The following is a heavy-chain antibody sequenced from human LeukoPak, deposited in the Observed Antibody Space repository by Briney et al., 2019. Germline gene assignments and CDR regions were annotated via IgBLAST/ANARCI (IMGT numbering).Heavy chain of an antibody. J-gene: IGHJ4*02. D-gene: IGHD5-18*01. CDR3: ARDGGYSYGFDY. V-gene: IGHV4-38-2*02. CDR2: IYHTGAT. Sequence: PSETLSLTCTVSGHSIINSYYWGWIRQPPGKGLEWIGSIYHTGATYYNPSLKSRVTISVDTSKNQFSLKLSSVTAADTAVYYCARDGGYSYGFDYWGQGTLVTVSS. CDR1: GHSIINSYY.